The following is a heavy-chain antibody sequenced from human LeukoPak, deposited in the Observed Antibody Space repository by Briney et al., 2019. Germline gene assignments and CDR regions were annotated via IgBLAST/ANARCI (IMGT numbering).Heavy chain of an antibody. J-gene: IGHJ2*01. CDR1: GYTFTSYY. CDR2: INPSGGST. V-gene: IGHV1-46*01. CDR3: ATKTGYGSGSYYSPVGSTWYFDL. Sequence: ASVKVSCKASGYTFTSYYMHWVRQAPGQGLEWMGIINPSGGSTSYAQKFQGRVTMTRDTSTSTVYMELSSLRSEDTAVYYCATKTGYGSGSYYSPVGSTWYFDLWGRGTLVTVSS. D-gene: IGHD3-10*01.